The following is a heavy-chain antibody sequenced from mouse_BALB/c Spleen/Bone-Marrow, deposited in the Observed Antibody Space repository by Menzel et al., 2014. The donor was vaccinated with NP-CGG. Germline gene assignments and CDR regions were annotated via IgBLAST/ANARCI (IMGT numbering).Heavy chain of an antibody. CDR1: GYTFSSYW. D-gene: IGHD2-14*01. CDR3: ARDYRYDGAMDY. CDR2: ILPGRGTT. J-gene: IGHJ4*01. Sequence: VKLMESGAELMKPGASVKIPCKATGYTFSSYWIEWVKPRPGHGLEWIGEILPGRGTTNYNENFKGKATFTADTSSNTAYMQLSSLTSEDSAVYYCARDYRYDGAMDYWGQGTSVTVSS. V-gene: IGHV1-9*01.